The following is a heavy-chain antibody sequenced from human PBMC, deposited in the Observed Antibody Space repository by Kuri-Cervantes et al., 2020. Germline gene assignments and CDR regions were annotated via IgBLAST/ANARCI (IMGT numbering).Heavy chain of an antibody. V-gene: IGHV1-2*04. J-gene: IGHJ6*03. Sequence: ASVKVSCKASGYTFTGYYMHWVRQAPGQGLEWMGWINPNSGGTNYAQKFQGWVTMTRDTSISTAYMELSRLRSEDTAVYYCARGASPIGSYLYFYYHIDVWGKGTTVTVSS. CDR3: ARGASPIGSYLYFYYHIDV. CDR1: GYTFTGYY. CDR2: INPNSGGT. D-gene: IGHD1-26*01.